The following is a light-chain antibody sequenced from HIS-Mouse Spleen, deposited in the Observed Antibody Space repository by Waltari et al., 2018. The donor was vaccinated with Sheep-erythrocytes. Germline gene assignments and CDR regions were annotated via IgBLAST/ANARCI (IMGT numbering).Light chain of an antibody. CDR2: EVS. CDR1: SSDVGSYNL. J-gene: IGLJ3*02. Sequence: QSALTQPASVSGSPGQSITISCTGTSSDVGSYNLVSWYQQHPGKAPKLMIYEVSKRPSVVSNRCSGSKSGNTASLPISGLQAEDEADYYCCSYAGSSTPWVFGGGTKLTVL. CDR3: CSYAGSSTPWV. V-gene: IGLV2-23*02.